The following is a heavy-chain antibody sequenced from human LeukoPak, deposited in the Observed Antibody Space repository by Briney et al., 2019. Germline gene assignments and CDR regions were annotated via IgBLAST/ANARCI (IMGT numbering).Heavy chain of an antibody. J-gene: IGHJ6*02. CDR2: ISWNSGSI. CDR3: AKDAVASSRSEDYYYYGMDV. D-gene: IGHD3-10*01. CDR1: GFTFDEYA. Sequence: GRSLRLSCAASGFTFDEYAMHWVRQAPGMGLEWVSGISWNSGSIGYADSVKGRFTISRDNAKNSLSLQMNSLRAEDTALYYCAKDAVASSRSEDYYYYGMDVWGQGTTVTVS. V-gene: IGHV3-9*01.